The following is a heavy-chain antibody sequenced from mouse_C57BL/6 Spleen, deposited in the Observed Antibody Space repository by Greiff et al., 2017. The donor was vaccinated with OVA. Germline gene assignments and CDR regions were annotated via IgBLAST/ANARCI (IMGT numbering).Heavy chain of an antibody. J-gene: IGHJ2*01. V-gene: IGHV1-76*01. CDR1: GYTFTDYY. CDR2: IYPGSGNT. D-gene: IGHD1-1*01. Sequence: QVQLKQSGAELVRPGASVKLSCKASGYTFTDYYINWVKQRPGQGLEWIARIYPGSGNTYYNEKFKGKATLTAEKSSSTAYMQLSSLTSEDSAVYFCAREGIYYYGSSFDYWGQGTTLTVSS. CDR3: AREGIYYYGSSFDY.